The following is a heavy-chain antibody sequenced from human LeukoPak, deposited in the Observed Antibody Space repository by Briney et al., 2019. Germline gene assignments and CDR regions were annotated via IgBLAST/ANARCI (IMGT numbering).Heavy chain of an antibody. J-gene: IGHJ6*02. D-gene: IGHD3-10*01. CDR1: GYTFAGYD. V-gene: IGHV1-8*01. Sequence: GASVKVSCKASGYTFAGYDINWVRQATGQGHEWMGWMNPNSGNANSAQKFQGRITMTRDTSIDTAYMELSSLRSEDTAAYYCARGPILVRGVILADSVGGMDVWGQGTTVTVSS. CDR3: ARGPILVRGVILADSVGGMDV. CDR2: MNPNSGNA.